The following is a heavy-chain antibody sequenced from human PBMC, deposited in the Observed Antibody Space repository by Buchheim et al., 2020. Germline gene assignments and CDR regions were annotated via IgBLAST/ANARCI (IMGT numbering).Heavy chain of an antibody. CDR3: ATDDRGYSYGFDY. J-gene: IGHJ4*02. CDR2: INQDGTEK. V-gene: IGHV3-7*01. Sequence: EVQLVQSGGGLVQAGGSLRLSCVASGFTFTTYRMSWVRQAPGEGLEWVANINQDGTEKYYVDSVKGRFTISRGNAKNSLYLQMNSLRAEDTAVYYCATDDRGYSYGFDYWGQGTL. CDR1: GFTFTTYR. D-gene: IGHD5-18*01.